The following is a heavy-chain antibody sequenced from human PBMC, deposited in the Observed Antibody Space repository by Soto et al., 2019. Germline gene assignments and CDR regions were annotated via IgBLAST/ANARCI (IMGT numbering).Heavy chain of an antibody. V-gene: IGHV4-34*01. Sequence: PSETLSLTCAVQAGSFSAYYWSWIRQPPGRGLEWIGEIDHSGSTNYNPSLESRVTISIDTAKNRFSLNVTSVTAADTAVYYCVRGLRYSGMDVWGQGTTVTVSS. D-gene: IGHD2-15*01. CDR1: AGSFSAYY. CDR2: IDHSGST. J-gene: IGHJ6*02. CDR3: VRGLRYSGMDV.